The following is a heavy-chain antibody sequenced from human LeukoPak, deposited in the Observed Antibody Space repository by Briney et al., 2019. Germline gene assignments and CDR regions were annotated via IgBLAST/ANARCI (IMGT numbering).Heavy chain of an antibody. CDR2: ISSSSSTI. CDR3: ARDNYDYVWGSYRLFDAFDI. V-gene: IGHV3-48*01. CDR1: GFTFSSYS. J-gene: IGHJ3*02. Sequence: GGSLRLSCAASGFTFSSYSMNWVRQAPGKGLEWVSYISSSSSTIYYADSVKGRSTISRDNAKNSLYLQMNSLRAEDTAVYYCARDNYDYVWGSYRLFDAFDIWGQGTMVTVSS. D-gene: IGHD3-16*02.